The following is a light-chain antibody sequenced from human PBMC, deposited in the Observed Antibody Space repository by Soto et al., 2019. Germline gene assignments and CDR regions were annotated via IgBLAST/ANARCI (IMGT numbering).Light chain of an antibody. J-gene: IGKJ2*02. V-gene: IGKV3-11*01. CDR1: QSVDRY. CDR3: QQRGKWPST. CDR2: DAY. Sequence: TPSPATRSVSPGERATLSCRASQSVDRYVAWYQQKVGQAPRLLIYDAYSRATGVGARFTGSGSATDFSLTITSLEPEDFAVYYCQQRGKWPSTFGPGTKVDIK.